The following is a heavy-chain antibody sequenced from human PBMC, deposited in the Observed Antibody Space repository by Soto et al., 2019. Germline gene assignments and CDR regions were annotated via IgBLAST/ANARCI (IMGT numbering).Heavy chain of an antibody. D-gene: IGHD5-12*01. V-gene: IGHV3-30-3*01. CDR2: ISYDGSNK. Sequence: GGSLRLSCAASGFTFSSYAMHWVRQAPGKGLEWVAVISYDGSNKYYADSVKGRFTISRDNSKNTLYLQMNSLRAEDTAVYYCARVRPALVATAHLHYYGMDVWGQGTTVTVSS. J-gene: IGHJ6*02. CDR3: ARVRPALVATAHLHYYGMDV. CDR1: GFTFSSYA.